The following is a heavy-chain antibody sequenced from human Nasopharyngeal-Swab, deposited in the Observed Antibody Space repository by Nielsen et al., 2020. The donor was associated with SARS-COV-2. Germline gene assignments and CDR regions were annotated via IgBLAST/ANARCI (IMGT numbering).Heavy chain of an antibody. CDR3: ARGQVDYDFWSGYPNWFDP. CDR1: GGSFSGYY. V-gene: IGHV4-59*13. Sequence: GSLRLSCAVSGGSFSGYYWSWIRQPPGKGLEWIGYIYYSGSTNYNPSLKSRVTISVDTSKKQFSLKLSSVTAADTAVYYCARGQVDYDFWSGYPNWFDPWGQGTLVTVSS. J-gene: IGHJ5*02. CDR2: IYYSGST. D-gene: IGHD3-3*01.